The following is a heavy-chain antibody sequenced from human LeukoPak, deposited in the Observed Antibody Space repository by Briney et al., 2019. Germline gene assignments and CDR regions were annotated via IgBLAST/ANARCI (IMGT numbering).Heavy chain of an antibody. CDR3: AKDGGLWVSAHWGDS. D-gene: IGHD7-27*01. Sequence: GGSLRLSCAASGFTFSSYTMSWVRQAPGKGLEWVSTITTSDGNTYYADSVKGRFTVSRDNSKNTLYLQMNSLRAEDTAVYYCAKDGGLWVSAHWGDSWGRGTLVTVS. CDR2: ITTSDGNT. CDR1: GFTFSSYT. J-gene: IGHJ4*02. V-gene: IGHV3-23*01.